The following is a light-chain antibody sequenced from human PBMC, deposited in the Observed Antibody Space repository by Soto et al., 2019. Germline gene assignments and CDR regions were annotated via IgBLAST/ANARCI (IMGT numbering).Light chain of an antibody. J-gene: IGLJ2*01. CDR2: YDS. CDR1: NIGSKS. Sequence: SSELTQPPSVSVAPGKTARITCGGNNIGSKSVHWYQQKPGQAPVLVIYYDSDRPSGIPERFSGSNSGNTATLTISRVEAGYEAYYYCQVWDSSSDHPDVVFGGGTKLTVL. V-gene: IGLV3-21*04. CDR3: QVWDSSSDHPDVV.